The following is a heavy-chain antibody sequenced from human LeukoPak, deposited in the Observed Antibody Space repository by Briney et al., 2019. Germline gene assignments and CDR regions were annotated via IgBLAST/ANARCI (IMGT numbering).Heavy chain of an antibody. D-gene: IGHD2-2*01. J-gene: IGHJ4*02. V-gene: IGHV1-2*02. Sequence: GASVKVSGKASGYTFTDFYMHWVRQAPGQGVEWMGWINPNDGDTNYAQKFQGRGTMTTDASISTAHMEVSRLRSDHTAVYYCARANFLYCSSTTCLFDYWGQGTLVTVSS. CDR2: INPNDGDT. CDR3: ARANFLYCSSTTCLFDY. CDR1: GYTFTDFY.